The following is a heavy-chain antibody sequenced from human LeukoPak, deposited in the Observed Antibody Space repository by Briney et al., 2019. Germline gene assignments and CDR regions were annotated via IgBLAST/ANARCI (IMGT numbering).Heavy chain of an antibody. V-gene: IGHV4-34*01. J-gene: IGHJ4*02. CDR1: GGSFSGYY. CDR3: ARGGYYRSFDY. Sequence: SETLSLTCAVYGGSFSGYYWSWIRQPPGKGLEWIGEINHSGSTNYNPSLKSRVTISVDTSKNQFSLKLSSVTAADTAVYYRARGGYYRSFDYWGQGTLVTVSS. D-gene: IGHD3-3*01. CDR2: INHSGST.